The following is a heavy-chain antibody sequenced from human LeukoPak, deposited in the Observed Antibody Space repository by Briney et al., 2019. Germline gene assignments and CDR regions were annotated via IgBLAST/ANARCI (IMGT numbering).Heavy chain of an antibody. V-gene: IGHV3-74*03. CDR3: ARDIPHNSFDP. D-gene: IGHD4-23*01. CDR2: VNNDGTDT. CDR1: GFTFTSHW. Sequence: PGGSLRLSCAASGFTFTSHWMHWVRQAPGKGLVWASRVNNDGTDTTYADSVKGRFTISRDNAKNTLYLQMDSLRAEDTAVYYCARDIPHNSFDPWGQGTLVTVSS. J-gene: IGHJ5*02.